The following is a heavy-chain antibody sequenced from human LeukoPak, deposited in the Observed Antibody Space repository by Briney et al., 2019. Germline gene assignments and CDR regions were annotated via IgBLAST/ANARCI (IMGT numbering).Heavy chain of an antibody. J-gene: IGHJ4*02. D-gene: IGHD6-19*01. CDR1: GGSISSSSYY. V-gene: IGHV4-39*07. CDR3: ARDQGSSGWYHPVPLLDY. Sequence: SETLALTCTVSGGSISSSSYYWGWIRQPPGKGLEWIGSIYYSGSTYYNPSLKSRVTMSVDTSKNQFSLKLSSVTVADTAVYYCARDQGSSGWYHPVPLLDYWGQGTLVTVSS. CDR2: IYYSGST.